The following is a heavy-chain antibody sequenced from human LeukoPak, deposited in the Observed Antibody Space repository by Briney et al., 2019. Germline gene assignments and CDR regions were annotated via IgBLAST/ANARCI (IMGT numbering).Heavy chain of an antibody. D-gene: IGHD3-10*01. CDR3: ATGSITMVRGVIIPFDY. V-gene: IGHV1-24*01. Sequence: GASVKVSCKVSGYTLTELSMHWVRQAPGKGLEWMGGFDPEDGGTIYAQKFQGRVTMTEDTSTDTAYMELSSLRSEDTAVYYCATGSITMVRGVIIPFDYWGQGTLVTVSS. J-gene: IGHJ4*02. CDR2: FDPEDGGT. CDR1: GYTLTELS.